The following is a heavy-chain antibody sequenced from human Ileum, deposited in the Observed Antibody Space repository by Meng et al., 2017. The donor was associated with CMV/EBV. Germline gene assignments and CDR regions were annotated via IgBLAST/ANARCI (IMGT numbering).Heavy chain of an antibody. CDR2: INTDGSST. V-gene: IGHV3-74*01. CDR1: GVTFSKYW. D-gene: IGHD5-18*01. Sequence: SCAASGVTFSKYWMHWVRQAPGKGLVWVARINTDGSSTSYADSVKGRFTISRDNAKNTLYLQMNSLRAEDTAVYYCARESRGYEIDYWGQGTLVTVSS. CDR3: ARESRGYEIDY. J-gene: IGHJ4*02.